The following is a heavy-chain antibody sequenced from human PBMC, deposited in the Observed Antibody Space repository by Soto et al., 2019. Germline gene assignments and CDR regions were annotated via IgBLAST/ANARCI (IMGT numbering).Heavy chain of an antibody. V-gene: IGHV3-48*01. Sequence: EVQLVESGGGLVQPGGSLRLSCAASGFTFSSYSMNWVRQAPGKGLEWVSYISSSSSTIYYVDSVKGRFTISRDNAKNSLYLQMNILRAEDTAVYYCARTPAGYDILTGYYVTAYYFDYWGQGTLVTVSS. J-gene: IGHJ4*02. CDR3: ARTPAGYDILTGYYVTAYYFDY. D-gene: IGHD3-9*01. CDR1: GFTFSSYS. CDR2: ISSSSSTI.